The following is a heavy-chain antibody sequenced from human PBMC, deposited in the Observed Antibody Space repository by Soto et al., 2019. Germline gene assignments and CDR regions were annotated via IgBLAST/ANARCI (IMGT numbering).Heavy chain of an antibody. J-gene: IGHJ4*02. V-gene: IGHV5-51*01. CDR3: ARGGVSTRTFDY. D-gene: IGHD3-3*01. CDR2: IYPSDSDT. Sequence: ESLKISCKGSGYNFAGYWIAWVRQMPGKGLELMGIIYPSDSDTRYRPSFQGQVTISADKSISSAYLQWSSLRASDTAMYYCARGGVSTRTFDYWGQGTPVTVSS. CDR1: GYNFAGYW.